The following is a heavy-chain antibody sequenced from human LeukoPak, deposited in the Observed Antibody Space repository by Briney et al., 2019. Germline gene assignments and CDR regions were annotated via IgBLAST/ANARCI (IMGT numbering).Heavy chain of an antibody. D-gene: IGHD3-10*01. CDR2: INHDGSEK. V-gene: IGHV3-7*01. CDR3: ARGTALPGVDY. CDR1: GFTFSNSW. J-gene: IGHJ4*02. Sequence: GGSLRLTCAASGFTFSNSWMNWFRQAPGRLEWVANINHDGSEKNYVDSVEGRFTITRDNTKKSLYLQMNSLGAEDTAVYYCARGTALPGVDYWGQGTLVIVSS.